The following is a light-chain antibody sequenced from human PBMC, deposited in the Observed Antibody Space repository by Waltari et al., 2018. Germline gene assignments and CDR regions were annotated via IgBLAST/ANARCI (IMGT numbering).Light chain of an antibody. CDR1: QDSRNS. Sequence: DIKMTQSPSSLSASVGDRVTITCQASQDSRNSLNWYHQKPGKAPKILIYDASDLETGVPSRFSGSGSGTDFTFTISSLQPEDIATYSCQQYQNLPYTFGQGTKLKI. CDR2: DAS. J-gene: IGKJ2*01. V-gene: IGKV1-33*01. CDR3: QQYQNLPYT.